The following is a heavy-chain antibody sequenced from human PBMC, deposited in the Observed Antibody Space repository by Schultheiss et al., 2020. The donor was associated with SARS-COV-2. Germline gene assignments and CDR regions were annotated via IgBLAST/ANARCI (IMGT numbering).Heavy chain of an antibody. V-gene: IGHV4-39*07. D-gene: IGHD6-19*01. Sequence: SETLSLTCTVSGGSISDSTYYWAWVRQPPGKGLEWIGSIYYSGSTNYNPSLKSRVTISVDTSKNQFSLKLSSVTAADTAVYYCARLEYSSGWYPFDYWGQGTLVTVSS. J-gene: IGHJ4*02. CDR1: GGSISDSTYY. CDR2: IYYSGST. CDR3: ARLEYSSGWYPFDY.